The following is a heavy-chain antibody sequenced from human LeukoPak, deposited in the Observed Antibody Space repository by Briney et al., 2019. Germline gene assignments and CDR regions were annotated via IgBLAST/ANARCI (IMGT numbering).Heavy chain of an antibody. Sequence: PSETLSLTCAVYGGSFSGYYWSWIRQPPGKGLEWIGEINHSGSTNYNPSLKSRVTISVDTSKNQFSLKLSSVTAADTAVYYCASLGYCSGGSCYYGMDAWGQGTTVTVSS. CDR2: INHSGST. J-gene: IGHJ6*02. V-gene: IGHV4-34*01. CDR3: ASLGYCSGGSCYYGMDA. CDR1: GGSFSGYY. D-gene: IGHD2-15*01.